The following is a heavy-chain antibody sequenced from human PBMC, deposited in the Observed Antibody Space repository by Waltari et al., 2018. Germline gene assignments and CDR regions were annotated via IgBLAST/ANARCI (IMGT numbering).Heavy chain of an antibody. CDR1: GGSISSGGYY. Sequence: QVQLQESGPGLVKPSQTLSLTCTVSGGSISSGGYYWSWIRQHPGKGLEWIGYIYYSGSSYYSPALKRPVTLSVDSVKNQFSLKVSSVTAADTAVYYLARARVVIDPVGWVDPWGQGTLVTVPS. J-gene: IGHJ5*02. CDR3: ARARVVIDPVGWVDP. CDR2: IYYSGSS. V-gene: IGHV4-31*01. D-gene: IGHD3-10*01.